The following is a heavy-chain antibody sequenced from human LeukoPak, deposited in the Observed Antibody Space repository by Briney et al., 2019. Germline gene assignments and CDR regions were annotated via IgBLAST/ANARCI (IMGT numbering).Heavy chain of an antibody. D-gene: IGHD1-1*01. CDR1: GFTISSYT. V-gene: IGHV3-21*01. Sequence: PGGSLRFSCAASGFTISSYTMNWVRQAPGKGLEWVSSVSSSSSYIYYADSVKGRFTISRDNARNSLYLQMNSLRAEDTAMYYCTQQKGFDYWGQGTLVTVSS. CDR2: VSSSSSYI. CDR3: TQQKGFDY. J-gene: IGHJ4*02.